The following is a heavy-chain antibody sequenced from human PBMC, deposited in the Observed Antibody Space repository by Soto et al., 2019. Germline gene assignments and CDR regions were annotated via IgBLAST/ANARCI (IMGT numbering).Heavy chain of an antibody. CDR2: IKGKPEGGTV. CDR3: CSLGRGSGY. CDR1: DFSFMNAW. Sequence: GGSLRLSCAASDFSFMNAWVHWVRQAPGKGLEWVGRIKGKPEGGTVHFGPRVKDRFVISKDESTNTVFLQMNTLKVEDTGVYYCCSLGRGSGYWGQGTLVTVSS. V-gene: IGHV3-15*07. D-gene: IGHD1-26*01. J-gene: IGHJ4*02.